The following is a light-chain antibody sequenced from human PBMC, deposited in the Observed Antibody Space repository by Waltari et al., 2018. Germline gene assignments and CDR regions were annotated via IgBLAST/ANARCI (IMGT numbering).Light chain of an antibody. Sequence: DIQLTQSPSFLSASLGDRVTVTCRASQSINNFLAWFQQKPGEAPKLLIHTATTLQRGVPSGFRGTGSGTEFILTISSLQPEDFATYFCQQVNSYPLTFGGGTTVEMK. CDR3: QQVNSYPLT. V-gene: IGKV1-9*01. CDR1: QSINNF. J-gene: IGKJ4*01. CDR2: TAT.